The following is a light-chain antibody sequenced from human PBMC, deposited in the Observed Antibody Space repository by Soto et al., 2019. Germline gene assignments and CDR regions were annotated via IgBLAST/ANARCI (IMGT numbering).Light chain of an antibody. J-gene: IGKJ1*01. V-gene: IGKV1-39*01. CDR3: QQSYSAPPA. Sequence: DIQMTQSPPSLSASVGDRVSITCRASQSMISFLNWYQQTPGRAPKLLIYAATTLQRGVPSRFVGSGSGTDFTLTISSLQPEDFATYFCQQSYSAPPAFGQGTKVDIK. CDR1: QSMISF. CDR2: AAT.